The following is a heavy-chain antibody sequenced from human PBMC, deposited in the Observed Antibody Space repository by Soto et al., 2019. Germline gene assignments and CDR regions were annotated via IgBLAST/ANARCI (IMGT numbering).Heavy chain of an antibody. Sequence: SETLSLTCTVSGGSVSSGSYYWSWIRQPPGKGLEWIGYIYYSGSTNYNPSLKSRVTISVDTSKNQFSLKLSSVTAADTAVYCCARASTNYYDSSGYYLDAFDIWGQGTMVTVSS. V-gene: IGHV4-61*01. CDR1: GGSVSSGSYY. CDR2: IYYSGST. D-gene: IGHD3-22*01. J-gene: IGHJ3*02. CDR3: ARASTNYYDSSGYYLDAFDI.